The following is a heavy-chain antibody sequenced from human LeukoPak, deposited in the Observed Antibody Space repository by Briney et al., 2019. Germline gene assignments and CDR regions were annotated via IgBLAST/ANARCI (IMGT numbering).Heavy chain of an antibody. Sequence: ASVKVSFKASGYTFTSYGIIWVRQAPGQGLEWMGWISAYNGNTNYAQKLQGRVTMTTDTSTSTAYMELRSLRSDDTAVYYCARAPHLMVRGVRNWFDPWGQGTLVTVSS. D-gene: IGHD3-10*01. CDR1: GYTFTSYG. J-gene: IGHJ5*02. CDR3: ARAPHLMVRGVRNWFDP. CDR2: ISAYNGNT. V-gene: IGHV1-18*01.